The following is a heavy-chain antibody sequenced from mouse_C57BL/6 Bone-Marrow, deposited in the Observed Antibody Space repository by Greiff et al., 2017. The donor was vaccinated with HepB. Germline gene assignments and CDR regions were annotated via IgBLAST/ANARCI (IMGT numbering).Heavy chain of an antibody. J-gene: IGHJ2*01. CDR2: IDTENGDT. CDR1: GFNIKDDY. V-gene: IGHV14-4*01. CDR3: STDYYGSSPDY. D-gene: IGHD1-1*01. Sequence: EVQLQQSGAELVRPGASVKLSCTASGFNIKDDYMHWVKQRPEQGLEWIGWIDTENGDTEYSSKFQGKATITADTSAYTAFLQLSSLTSEDTAVYYCSTDYYGSSPDYWGQGTTLTVSS.